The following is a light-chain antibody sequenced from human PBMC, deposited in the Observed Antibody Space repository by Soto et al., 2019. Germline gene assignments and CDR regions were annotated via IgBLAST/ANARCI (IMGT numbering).Light chain of an antibody. Sequence: DVVMTQSPLSLPVTLGQPASISCRSSQSLVHSDGNTYLNWFQQRPGQSPRRLIYKVSNRDSGVPDRFSGSVSRTDFTLMISRVEAEDVGVYYCMQGTHWPLYTFGQGTKLEIK. V-gene: IGKV2-30*02. CDR1: QSLVHSDGNTY. CDR3: MQGTHWPLYT. CDR2: KVS. J-gene: IGKJ2*01.